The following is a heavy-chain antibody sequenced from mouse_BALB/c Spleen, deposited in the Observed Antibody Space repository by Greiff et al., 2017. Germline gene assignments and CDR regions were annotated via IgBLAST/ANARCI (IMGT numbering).Heavy chain of an antibody. CDR3: ARWYGYDGDYYAMDY. CDR2: ISYSGST. J-gene: IGHJ4*01. Sequence: EVKLMESGPGLVKPSQSLSLTCTVTGYSITSDYAWNWIRQFPGNKLEWMGYISYSGSTSYNPSLKSRISITRDTSKNQFFLQLNSVTTEDTATYYCARWYGYDGDYYAMDYWGQGTSVTVSS. CDR1: GYSITSDYA. D-gene: IGHD2-2*01. V-gene: IGHV3-2*02.